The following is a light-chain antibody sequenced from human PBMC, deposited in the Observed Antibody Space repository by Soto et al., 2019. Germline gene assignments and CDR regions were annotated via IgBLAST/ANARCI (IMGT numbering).Light chain of an antibody. Sequence: EIVMTQSPATLSVSPGERATLSCRASQSVSSNLAWYQQKPGQAPRLLIYVSSTRATGIPARFSGSGSGTEFTLTISSLQSEDFAVYYCKQYNNWPRWTLGQGTKVEIK. CDR1: QSVSSN. CDR3: KQYNNWPRWT. J-gene: IGKJ1*01. CDR2: VSS. V-gene: IGKV3-15*01.